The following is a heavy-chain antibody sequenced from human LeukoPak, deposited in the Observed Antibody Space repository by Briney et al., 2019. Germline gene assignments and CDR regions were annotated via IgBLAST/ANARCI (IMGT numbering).Heavy chain of an antibody. V-gene: IGHV3-30*02. D-gene: IGHD3-3*01. CDR3: AKQKPTNYDFWSGYWFDY. Sequence: PGESLRLSCAASGFNFRSFGMHWVRQAPGKGLEWVAAIRYDGGNKYYADSLKGRFTISRDNSKNTLYLQMNSLRAEDTAVYYCAKQKPTNYDFWSGYWFDYWGQGTLVTVSS. CDR1: GFNFRSFG. CDR2: IRYDGGNK. J-gene: IGHJ4*02.